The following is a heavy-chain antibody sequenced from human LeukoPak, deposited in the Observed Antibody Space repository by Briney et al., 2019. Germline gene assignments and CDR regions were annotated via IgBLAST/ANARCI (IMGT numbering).Heavy chain of an antibody. CDR2: IYYSGST. CDR1: GGSISSNSYY. V-gene: IGHV4-39*01. J-gene: IGHJ4*02. D-gene: IGHD4-17*01. CDR3: ARDPQTTVTPAGIDY. Sequence: SETLSLTCTVSGGSISSNSYYWGWIRQPPGKGLEWIGSIYYSGSTYYNPSLKSRVTISVDTSKNQLSLKLSSVTAADTAVYYCARDPQTTVTPAGIDYWGQGTLVTVSS.